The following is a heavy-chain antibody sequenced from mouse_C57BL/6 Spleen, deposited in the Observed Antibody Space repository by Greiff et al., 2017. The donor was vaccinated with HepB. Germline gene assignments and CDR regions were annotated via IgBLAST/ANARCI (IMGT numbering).Heavy chain of an antibody. V-gene: IGHV5-9-1*02. D-gene: IGHD2-3*01. J-gene: IGHJ2*01. CDR1: GFTFSSYA. CDR2: ISSGCDYI. CDR3: TRGWPHFDY. Sequence: DVMLVESGEGLVKPGGSLKLSCAASGFTFSSYAMSWVRQTPEKRLEWVAYISSGCDYIYYADTVKGRFTISRDNARNTLYLQMSSLKSEDTAMYYCTRGWPHFDYWGQGTTLTVSS.